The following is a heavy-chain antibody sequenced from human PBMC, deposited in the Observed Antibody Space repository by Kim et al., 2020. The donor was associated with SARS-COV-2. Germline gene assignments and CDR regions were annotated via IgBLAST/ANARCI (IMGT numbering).Heavy chain of an antibody. CDR1: GFTFSNAW. V-gene: IGHV3-15*01. D-gene: IGHD6-13*01. CDR3: TTDAVGHIEAAAASYDLDY. J-gene: IGHJ4*01. Sequence: GGSLRLSCAASGFTFSNAWMSWVRQAPGKGLEWVGRIKSKTDGGTTDYAAPVKGRFTISSDDSKNTLYLQMNSRKTEDTAVYYCTTDAVGHIEAAAASYDLDYWGQGTLVTVSS. CDR2: IKSKTDGGTT.